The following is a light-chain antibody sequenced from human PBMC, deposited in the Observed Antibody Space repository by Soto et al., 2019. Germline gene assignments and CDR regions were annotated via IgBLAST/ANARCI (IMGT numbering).Light chain of an antibody. CDR2: WAS. CDR3: QQYCGTPWT. Sequence: DIVMTQSPDSLAVSLGERATINCKSSQSVLYSSNNKNYLAWYQQKPGQPPKLLIYWASTRESGVPDRFSGSGAGKDVTLTIISLQAEDMAVYYYQQYCGTPWTFGQGTKVEIK. V-gene: IGKV4-1*01. J-gene: IGKJ1*01. CDR1: QSVLYSSNNKNY.